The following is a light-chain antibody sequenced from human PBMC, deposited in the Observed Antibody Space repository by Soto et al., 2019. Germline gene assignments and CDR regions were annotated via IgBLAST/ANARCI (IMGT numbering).Light chain of an antibody. Sequence: QSALTQPASLSGSPGQSITISCTGTSSDVGGYNYVSWYQQHPGKAPKLMIYDVTNRPSGVSNRFSGSRSGNTASLTISGLQAEDEADYYGYSYRASSTTHYVFGTGTKLTVL. J-gene: IGLJ1*01. V-gene: IGLV2-14*03. CDR3: YSYRASSTTHYV. CDR1: SSDVGGYNY. CDR2: DVT.